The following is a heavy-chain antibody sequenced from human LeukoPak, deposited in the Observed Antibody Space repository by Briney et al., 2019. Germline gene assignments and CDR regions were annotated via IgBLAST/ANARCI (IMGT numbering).Heavy chain of an antibody. J-gene: IGHJ3*02. CDR2: ISGSGGST. CDR1: GFTFSNYG. Sequence: PGGSLRLSCAASGFTFSNYGMNWVRQAPGKGLEWVSGISGSGGSTYYADSVKGRFTISRDNSKNTLYLQMNSLRAEDTAVYYCAKWSLYYYDSSGGNNIWGQGTMVTVSS. CDR3: AKWSLYYYDSSGGNNI. D-gene: IGHD3-22*01. V-gene: IGHV3-23*01.